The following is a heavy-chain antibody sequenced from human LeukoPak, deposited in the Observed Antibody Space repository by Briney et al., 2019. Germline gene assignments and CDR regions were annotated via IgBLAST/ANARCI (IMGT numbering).Heavy chain of an antibody. CDR1: GFTFSSYA. CDR3: AKRPYCSGGSCYPFDY. V-gene: IGHV3-23*01. CDR2: ISGSGGST. D-gene: IGHD2-15*01. Sequence: GESLKISCAASGFTFSSYAMSWVRQAPGKGLEWVSAISGSGGSTYYADSVKGRFTISRDNSKNTLYLQMNSLRAEDTAVYYCAKRPYCSGGSCYPFDYWGQGTLVTVSS. J-gene: IGHJ4*02.